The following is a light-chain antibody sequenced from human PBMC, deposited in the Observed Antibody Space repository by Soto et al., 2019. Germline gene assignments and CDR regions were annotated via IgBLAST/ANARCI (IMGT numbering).Light chain of an antibody. CDR3: SSYSSSSILV. CDR1: SSDVGGYNY. Sequence: QSALTQPASVSGSPGQSVTISCTGTSSDVGGYNYVSWYQQHPGKAPKLMIYDVSNRPSGISNRFSGSKSGDTASLTFSGLQAEDEADYYCSSYSSSSILVFGGGTKVTVL. V-gene: IGLV2-14*01. J-gene: IGLJ2*01. CDR2: DVS.